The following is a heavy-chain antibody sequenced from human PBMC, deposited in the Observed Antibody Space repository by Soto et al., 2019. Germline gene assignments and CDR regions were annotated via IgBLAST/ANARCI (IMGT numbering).Heavy chain of an antibody. D-gene: IGHD2-8*01. CDR2: MNPNSGNT. V-gene: IGHV1-8*01. Sequence: ASVKGSCKASGYTFTSYDINWVRQATGQGLEWMGWMNPNSGNTGYAQKFQGRVTMTRNTSISTAYMELSSLRSEDTAVYYCARGMSVLMVYAVYYYYYGMDVWGHGTTVTVSS. J-gene: IGHJ6*02. CDR3: ARGMSVLMVYAVYYYYYGMDV. CDR1: GYTFTSYD.